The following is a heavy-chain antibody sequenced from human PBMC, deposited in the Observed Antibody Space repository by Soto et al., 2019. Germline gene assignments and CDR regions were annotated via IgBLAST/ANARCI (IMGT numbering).Heavy chain of an antibody. D-gene: IGHD4-17*01. CDR3: ARTDYGDLYGMDV. CDR1: GFTFSSYS. Sequence: EVQLVESGGGLVQPGGSLRLSCAASGFTFSSYSMNWVRQAPGKGLEWVSYISSSSSTIYYADSVKGRFTISRDNAKNSLYPQMNSLRAEDTAVYYCARTDYGDLYGMDVWGQGTTVTVSS. CDR2: ISSSSSTI. J-gene: IGHJ6*02. V-gene: IGHV3-48*01.